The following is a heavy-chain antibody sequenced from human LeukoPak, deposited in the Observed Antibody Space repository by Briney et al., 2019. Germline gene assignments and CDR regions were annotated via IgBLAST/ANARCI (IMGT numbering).Heavy chain of an antibody. J-gene: IGHJ4*02. D-gene: IGHD6-13*01. CDR2: IWYDGSNK. Sequence: GGSLRLSCAASGFTFSSYGMHWVRQAPGKGLEWVAVIWYDGSNKYYADSVKGRFTISRDNSKNTLYLQMDSLRAEDTAVYYCARDSSSSWYWGDYWGQGTLVTVSS. CDR1: GFTFSSYG. CDR3: ARDSSSSWYWGDY. V-gene: IGHV3-33*01.